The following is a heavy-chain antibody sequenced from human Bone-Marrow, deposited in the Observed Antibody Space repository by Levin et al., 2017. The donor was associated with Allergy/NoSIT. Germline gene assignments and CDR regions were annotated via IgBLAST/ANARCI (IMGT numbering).Heavy chain of an antibody. V-gene: IGHV4-31*03. CDR3: ARFNGYDVDD. D-gene: IGHD5-12*01. Sequence: LRLSCTVSGGSISGGGYYWSWIRQHPGKGLEWIGYIYYSGNTYYNPSLKSRVIISVVTSKNQLSLKLTSVTVADTAGYYCARFNGYDVDDWGQGTLVTVSS. CDR2: IYYSGNT. CDR1: GGSISGGGYY. J-gene: IGHJ4*02.